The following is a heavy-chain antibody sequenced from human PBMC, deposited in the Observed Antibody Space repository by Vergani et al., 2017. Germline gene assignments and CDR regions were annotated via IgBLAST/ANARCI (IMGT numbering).Heavy chain of an antibody. J-gene: IGHJ6*03. CDR2: ISYDGSNK. V-gene: IGHV3-30-3*01. Sequence: QVQLVESGGGVVQPGRSLRLSCAASGCTFSSYAMHWVRQAPGKGLEWVAVISYDGSNKYYADSVKGRFTISRDNSKNTLYLQMNSLRAEDTAVYYCAREEYPYYYYMDVWGKGTTVTVSS. CDR3: AREEYPYYYYMDV. CDR1: GCTFSSYA. D-gene: IGHD6-6*01.